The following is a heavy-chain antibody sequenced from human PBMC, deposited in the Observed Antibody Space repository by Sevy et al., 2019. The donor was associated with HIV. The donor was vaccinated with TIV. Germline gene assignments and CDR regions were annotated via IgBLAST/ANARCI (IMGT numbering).Heavy chain of an antibody. Sequence: GGSLRLSCAASGFSISGYGMHWVRQAPGKGLEWVAVIWYDGTNREYADSVKGRFTNSRDNSKNTLYLQMNSLRVEDTAVYYCAREDIRVAGIGYYFHSWGQGTLVTVSS. CDR1: GFSISGYG. CDR3: AREDIRVAGIGYYFHS. D-gene: IGHD6-19*01. V-gene: IGHV3-33*01. CDR2: IWYDGTNR. J-gene: IGHJ4*02.